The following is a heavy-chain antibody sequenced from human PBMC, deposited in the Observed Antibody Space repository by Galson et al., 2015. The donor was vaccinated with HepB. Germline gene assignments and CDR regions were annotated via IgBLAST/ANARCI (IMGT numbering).Heavy chain of an antibody. D-gene: IGHD3-10*01. CDR3: AKDRGTDARYYYYMDV. CDR2: ISDDGSNE. V-gene: IGHV3-30*18. CDR1: RFTFSPYA. Sequence: SLRLSCAASRFTFSPYAMHWVRQAPGKGLEWVAVISDDGSNETYAESVKGRFTIARDNSKNTPYLQMNSLRVEDTAVYYCAKDRGTDARYYYYMDVWGKGTTVTGSS. J-gene: IGHJ6*03.